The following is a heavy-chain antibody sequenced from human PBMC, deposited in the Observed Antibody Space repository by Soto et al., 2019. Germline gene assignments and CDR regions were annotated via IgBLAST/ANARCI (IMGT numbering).Heavy chain of an antibody. J-gene: IGHJ6*02. Sequence: ASVKVSCKASGYTFTSYDINWVRQATGQGLERMGWMNPNSGNTGYAQKFQGRVTMTRNTSISTAYMELSSLRSEDTAVYYCARRYYDFWSGSYYYYGMDVWGQGATVTVSS. D-gene: IGHD3-3*01. CDR3: ARRYYDFWSGSYYYYGMDV. CDR2: MNPNSGNT. V-gene: IGHV1-8*01. CDR1: GYTFTSYD.